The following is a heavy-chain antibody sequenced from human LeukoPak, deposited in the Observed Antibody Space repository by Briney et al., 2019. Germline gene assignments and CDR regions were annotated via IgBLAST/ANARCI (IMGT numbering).Heavy chain of an antibody. D-gene: IGHD1-1*01. CDR1: GGSISSSSYY. CDR3: ARRVTGTETLEY. CDR2: IYYSGST. Sequence: PSETLSLTCPVSGGSISSSSYYWGWIRQPPGKGLEWIGSIYYSGSTYYNPSLKSRVTISVDTSKNQFSLKLSSVTAADTAVYYCARRVTGTETLEYRGQGTLVTVSS. J-gene: IGHJ4*02. V-gene: IGHV4-39*01.